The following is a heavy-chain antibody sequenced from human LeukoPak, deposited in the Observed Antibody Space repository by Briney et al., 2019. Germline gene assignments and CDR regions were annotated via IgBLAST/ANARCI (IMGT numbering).Heavy chain of an antibody. CDR2: IYYSGST. CDR1: GGSISSGDYY. V-gene: IGHV4-30-4*01. J-gene: IGHJ4*02. Sequence: SQTLSLTCTVSGGSISSGDYYWSWIRQPPGKGLEWIGYIYYSGSTYYNPSLKSRVTISVDTSKNQFSLKLSSVTAADTAVYHCARAPRFYYFDYWGQGTLVTVSS. CDR3: ARAPRFYYFDY.